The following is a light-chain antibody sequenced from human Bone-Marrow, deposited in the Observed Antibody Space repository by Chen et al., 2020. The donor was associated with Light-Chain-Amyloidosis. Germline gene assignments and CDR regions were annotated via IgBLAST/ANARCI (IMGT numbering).Light chain of an antibody. CDR3: QQYYNIPPWT. CDR2: ATA. Sequence: DIQMTQFPPSLSASVGDRVTITCRASQVVSHAVAWYQQKPGKGPTLLIYATARLGSGVPSRFSGSGAGTEYTLTINGLQPEDSATYFCQQYYNIPPWTFGQGIKVQIK. V-gene: IGKV1-NL1*01. J-gene: IGKJ1*01. CDR1: QVVSHA.